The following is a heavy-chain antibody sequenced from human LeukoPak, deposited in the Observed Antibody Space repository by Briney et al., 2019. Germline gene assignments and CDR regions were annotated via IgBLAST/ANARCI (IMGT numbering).Heavy chain of an antibody. D-gene: IGHD3-10*01. CDR1: GFTFRNAW. J-gene: IGHJ5*02. Sequence: GSLRLSCAASGFTFRNAWMIWIRQPPGKGLEWIGEINHSASTNYNPSLKSRVTISVDTSKNQFSLKLSSVTAADTAVYYCARVIAILVVWFGDYRASNWFDPWGQGTLVTVSS. CDR2: INHSAST. CDR3: ARVIAILVVWFGDYRASNWFDP. V-gene: IGHV4-34*01.